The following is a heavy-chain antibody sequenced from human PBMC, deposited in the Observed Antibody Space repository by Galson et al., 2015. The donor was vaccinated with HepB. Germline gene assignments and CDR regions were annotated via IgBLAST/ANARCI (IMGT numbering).Heavy chain of an antibody. J-gene: IGHJ5*02. CDR1: GFTFSSYW. CDR2: IKQDGSEK. V-gene: IGHV3-7*03. Sequence: SLRLSCAASGFTFSSYWMSWVRQAPGKGLEWVANIKQDGSEKYYVDSVKGRFTISRDNAKNSLYLQMNSLRAEDTAVYYCARRPVDTAMKHANWFDPWGQGTLVTVSS. D-gene: IGHD5-18*01. CDR3: ARRPVDTAMKHANWFDP.